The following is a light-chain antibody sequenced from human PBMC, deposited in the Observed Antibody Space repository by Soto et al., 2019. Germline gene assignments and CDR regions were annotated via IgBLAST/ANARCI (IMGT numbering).Light chain of an antibody. J-gene: IGLJ2*01. CDR2: DDS. CDR1: NIGSKS. Sequence: SYELTQPPSVSVAPGQTATITCGGNNIGSKSVHWYQQKPCQAPVLVVYDDSDRPSGIPERFSGSKSGNTATLTISRVEAGDEADYYCQVWDSSSDHVIFGGGTKLTVL. CDR3: QVWDSSSDHVI. V-gene: IGLV3-21*02.